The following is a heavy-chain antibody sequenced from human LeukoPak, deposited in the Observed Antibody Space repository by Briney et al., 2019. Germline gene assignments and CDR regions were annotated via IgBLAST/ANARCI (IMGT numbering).Heavy chain of an antibody. Sequence: GGSLRLSCGASGFTFSNYGMLWVRQAPGKGLEWVSAISGSGGSTYYADSVKGRFTISRDNSKNTLYLQMNSLRAEDTAVYYCAKAGTTLGYCSGGSCRYYFDYWGQGTLVTVSS. CDR3: AKAGTTLGYCSGGSCRYYFDY. V-gene: IGHV3-23*01. CDR2: ISGSGGST. CDR1: GFTFSNYG. D-gene: IGHD2-15*01. J-gene: IGHJ4*02.